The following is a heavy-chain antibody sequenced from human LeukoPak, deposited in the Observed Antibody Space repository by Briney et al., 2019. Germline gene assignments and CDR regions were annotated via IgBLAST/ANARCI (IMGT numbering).Heavy chain of an antibody. J-gene: IGHJ5*02. D-gene: IGHD2-2*01. V-gene: IGHV1-18*01. CDR1: GYTFTSYG. CDR3: ARERFCSSTSCSRFDP. Sequence: ASVKVSCKASGYTFTSYGISWVRRAPGQGLEWMGWISAYNGNTNYAQKLQGRVTMTTDTSTSTAYMELRSLRSDDTAVYYCARERFCSSTSCSRFDPWGQGTLVTVSS. CDR2: ISAYNGNT.